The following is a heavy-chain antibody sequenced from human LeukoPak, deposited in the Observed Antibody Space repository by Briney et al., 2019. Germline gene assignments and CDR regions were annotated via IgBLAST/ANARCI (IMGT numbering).Heavy chain of an antibody. D-gene: IGHD3-10*01. V-gene: IGHV3-21*01. CDR3: ARDISYGSAW. CDR1: GFTFSTYS. CDR2: ISGSSGFI. Sequence: GGSLRLSCAASGFTFSTYSMHWVRQAPGKGLEWVSSISGSSGFIYYADSVKGRFTISRDNAKNSLYLQMSSLRAEDTAVYYCARDISYGSAWWGQGTLVTVSS. J-gene: IGHJ4*02.